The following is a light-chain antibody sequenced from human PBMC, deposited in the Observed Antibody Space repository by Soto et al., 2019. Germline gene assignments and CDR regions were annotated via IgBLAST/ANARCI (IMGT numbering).Light chain of an antibody. Sequence: QSALTQPASVSGSPGQSITISCTGTSSDVGGYNYVSWYQHHPGKAPKLIIYEVNNRPSGVSNRFSGSKSGNTASLTISGLQAEDEADYYCSSYTTSSTLVLGGGTKLTVL. CDR3: SSYTTSSTLV. J-gene: IGLJ3*02. CDR2: EVN. V-gene: IGLV2-14*01. CDR1: SSDVGGYNY.